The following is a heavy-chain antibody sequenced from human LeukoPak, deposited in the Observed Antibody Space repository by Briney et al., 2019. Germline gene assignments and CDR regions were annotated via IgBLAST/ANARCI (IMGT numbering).Heavy chain of an antibody. CDR1: GFPFSTQD. CDR3: GKGRVSE. CDR2: IIADGGAT. Sequence: AGGSLRLSCAASGFPFSTQDMRWVRQAPRKGLEWVSSIIADGGATFYADSVRGRFTISRDNSRNTLDLQMNSLRVEDTAVYYCGKGRVSEWGQGTLVTVSS. D-gene: IGHD6-19*01. V-gene: IGHV3-23*01. J-gene: IGHJ4*02.